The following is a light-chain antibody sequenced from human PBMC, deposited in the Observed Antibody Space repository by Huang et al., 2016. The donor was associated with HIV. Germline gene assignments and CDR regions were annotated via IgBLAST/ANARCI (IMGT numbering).Light chain of an antibody. V-gene: IGKV1-5*03. J-gene: IGKJ1*01. CDR1: QSINNY. CDR2: KAS. Sequence: DVQMTQSPSTLSAYVGDRITITCRASQSINNYFAWYQQKAGKAPDLLIYKASTLDSGVPSRVSGSGSGTTFTLTISNLQPDDFATYYCQQYDSYWTFGQGTKVE. CDR3: QQYDSYWT.